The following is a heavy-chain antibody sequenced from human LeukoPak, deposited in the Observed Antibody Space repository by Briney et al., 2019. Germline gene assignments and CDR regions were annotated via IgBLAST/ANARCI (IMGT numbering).Heavy chain of an antibody. CDR3: AILIAAAPFDY. J-gene: IGHJ4*02. CDR1: GFTFSSYS. V-gene: IGHV3-21*01. D-gene: IGHD6-13*01. Sequence: PGGSLRLSCAASGFTFSSYSMNWVRQAPGKGLEWVSSISSSSSYIYYADSVKGRFTISRDNSKNTLYLQMNSLRAEDTAVYYCAILIAAAPFDYWGQGTLVTVSS. CDR2: ISSSSSYI.